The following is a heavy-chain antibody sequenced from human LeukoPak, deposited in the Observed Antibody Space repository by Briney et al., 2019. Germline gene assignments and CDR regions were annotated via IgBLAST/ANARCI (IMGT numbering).Heavy chain of an antibody. D-gene: IGHD3-16*01. CDR1: GFTFSSYS. V-gene: IGHV3-48*01. Sequence: PGGSLRLSCAASGFTFSSYSMNWVRQAPGKGLEWVSYISSSSSTIYYADSVKGRFTISRDNAKNSLYLQMNSLRAEDTGVYYCAGVGGENWFDRWGQGTLVTVSS. J-gene: IGHJ5*02. CDR2: ISSSSSTI. CDR3: AGVGGENWFDR.